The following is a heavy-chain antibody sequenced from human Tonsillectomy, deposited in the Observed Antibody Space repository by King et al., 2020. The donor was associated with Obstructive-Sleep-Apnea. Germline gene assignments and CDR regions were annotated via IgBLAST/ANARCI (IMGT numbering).Heavy chain of an antibody. Sequence: VQLVESGGGVVQPGRSLRLSCAASGFTFSSYGMPWVRQAPGKGLEWVAVIWYDGSNIYYADSVKGRFTISRDNSKNTLYLQMNSLRAEDTAVYYCARARGYGDCFPDYWGQGTLVTVSS. CDR3: ARARGYGDCFPDY. J-gene: IGHJ4*02. CDR1: GFTFSSYG. V-gene: IGHV3-33*01. D-gene: IGHD2-21*02. CDR2: IWYDGSNI.